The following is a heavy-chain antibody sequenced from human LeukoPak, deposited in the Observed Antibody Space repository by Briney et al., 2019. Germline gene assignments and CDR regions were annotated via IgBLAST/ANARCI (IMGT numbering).Heavy chain of an antibody. CDR2: INPNSGGT. V-gene: IGHV1-2*04. Sequence: ASVKVSCKASGYTFTGYYMHWVRQAPGQGLEWMGWINPNSGGTNYAQKFQGWVTMTRDTSISTAYMELSRLRSDDTAVYYCAREAYYYDSSGYLWVDAFDIWGQGTMVTVSS. CDR3: AREAYYYDSSGYLWVDAFDI. CDR1: GYTFTGYY. J-gene: IGHJ3*02. D-gene: IGHD3-22*01.